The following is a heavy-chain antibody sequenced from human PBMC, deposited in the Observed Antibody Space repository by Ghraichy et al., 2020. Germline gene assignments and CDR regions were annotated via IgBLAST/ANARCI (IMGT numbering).Heavy chain of an antibody. CDR1: GFTFSSCS. J-gene: IGHJ4*02. D-gene: IGHD6-13*01. Sequence: GGSLRLSCAASGFTFSSCSMSWVRQAPGHGLEWVSAISGDAGVRNYADSVKGRFTISRDNSKNTLYLQMNSLRAGDTAVYYCAKGPGSSSGKRYFDYWGQGSLVTVSS. CDR2: ISGDAGVR. CDR3: AKGPGSSSGKRYFDY. V-gene: IGHV3-23*01.